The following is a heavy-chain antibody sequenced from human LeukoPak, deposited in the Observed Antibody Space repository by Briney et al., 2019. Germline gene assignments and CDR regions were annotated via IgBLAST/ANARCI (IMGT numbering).Heavy chain of an antibody. D-gene: IGHD6-19*01. V-gene: IGHV3-21*01. J-gene: IGHJ1*01. CDR3: VRGYSSGWSKSPEYFQH. CDR1: GFTFSIYT. Sequence: PGGSLRLSCAASGFTFSIYTMSWVRQAPGQGLEWVSSISSGSSYMYYAESLKGRITISRDNINNSLFLQMNSLRAEDTAVYFCVRGYSSGWSKSPEYFQHWGQGTLVTVSS. CDR2: ISSGSSYM.